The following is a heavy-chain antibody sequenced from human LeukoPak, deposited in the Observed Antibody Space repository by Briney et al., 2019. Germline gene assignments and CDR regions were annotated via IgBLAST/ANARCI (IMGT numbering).Heavy chain of an antibody. J-gene: IGHJ4*02. CDR2: ISSSSSYI. CDR3: ARDRGQWLARGIDY. Sequence: GGSLKLSCAASGFDFSDYTMNWVGQAPGKGLEWVSSISSSSSYIYYADSVKGRFTISRDNAKNSLYLQMNSLRAEDTAVYYCARDRGQWLARGIDYWGQGTLVTVSS. D-gene: IGHD6-19*01. V-gene: IGHV3-21*01. CDR1: GFDFSDYT.